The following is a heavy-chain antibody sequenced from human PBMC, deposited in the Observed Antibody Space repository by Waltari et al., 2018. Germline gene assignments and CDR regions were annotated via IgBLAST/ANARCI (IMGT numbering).Heavy chain of an antibody. V-gene: IGHV5-51*01. D-gene: IGHD3-10*01. CDR1: GYSFTTYW. Sequence: EVQLVQSGSELKKPGDSLKISCKGSGYSFTTYWIGWVRQMPGKGLEWMGIIYPGDSDTRYSPTFQGQVKISVDKSINTAYLQWSSLKASDSAVYYCARQEASGRSGEFDYWGQGTLVTVSS. CDR3: ARQEASGRSGEFDY. CDR2: IYPGDSDT. J-gene: IGHJ4*02.